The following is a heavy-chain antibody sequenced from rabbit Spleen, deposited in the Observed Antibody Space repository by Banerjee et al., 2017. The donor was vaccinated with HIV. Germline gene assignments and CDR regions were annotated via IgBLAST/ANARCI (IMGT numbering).Heavy chain of an antibody. J-gene: IGHJ4*01. CDR1: GIDFSSYG. D-gene: IGHD4-1*01. CDR2: IYPAFGIK. CDR3: ARDLTDAIGWNFGW. Sequence: ELVESGGGLVQPGESLKLSCKASGIDFSSYGISWVRQAPGKGPEWIAYIYPAFGIKNYANSVKDRFTISSDNAQNTVFLQMTSLTASDTATYFCARDLTDAIGWNFGWWGQGTLVTVS. V-gene: IGHV1S47*01.